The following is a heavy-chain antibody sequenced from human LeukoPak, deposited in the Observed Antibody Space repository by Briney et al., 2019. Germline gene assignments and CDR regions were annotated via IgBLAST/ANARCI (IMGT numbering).Heavy chain of an antibody. J-gene: IGHJ4*02. CDR3: ARDWLDSEPCRPAL. V-gene: IGHV1-18*01. Sequence: GASVKVSCKASGYTFINYGISWVRQAPGQGLEWMGWISPYDGKTNSVQSLQDRITMATDTSTSTAYTELRSLRSDDTAVYYCARDWLDSEPCRPALWGQGTLVTVSS. D-gene: IGHD1-14*01. CDR1: GYTFINYG. CDR2: ISPYDGKT.